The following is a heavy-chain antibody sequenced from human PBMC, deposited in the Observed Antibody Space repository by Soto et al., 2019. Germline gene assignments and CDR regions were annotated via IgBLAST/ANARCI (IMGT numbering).Heavy chain of an antibody. CDR3: AREDDGGDRDYYGLDV. V-gene: IGHV4-30-4*08. D-gene: IGHD2-21*02. CDR2: IHYSGSI. J-gene: IGHJ6*02. CDR1: GGSISYEYYH. Sequence: SETLSLTCTVSGGSISYEYYHGTWIRQSPGKGLEWIGYIHYSGSILYNPSFKSRVTISVDTSKNQFSLQLSSVTAADTAVYFCAREDDGGDRDYYGLDVWGQGTTVTVSS.